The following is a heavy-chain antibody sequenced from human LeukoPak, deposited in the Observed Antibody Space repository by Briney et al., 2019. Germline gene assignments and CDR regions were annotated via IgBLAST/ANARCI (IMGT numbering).Heavy chain of an antibody. CDR2: IYYSGST. D-gene: IGHD6-6*01. CDR3: ARDGNSSSSYYYYGMDV. Sequence: PSETLSLTCTVSGVSISSYYWSWIRQPPGKGLEWIGYIYYSGSTNYNPSLKSRVTISVDTSKNQFSLKLSSVTAADTAVCYCARDGNSSSSYYYYGMDVWGQGTTVTVSS. J-gene: IGHJ6*02. CDR1: GVSISSYY. V-gene: IGHV4-59*13.